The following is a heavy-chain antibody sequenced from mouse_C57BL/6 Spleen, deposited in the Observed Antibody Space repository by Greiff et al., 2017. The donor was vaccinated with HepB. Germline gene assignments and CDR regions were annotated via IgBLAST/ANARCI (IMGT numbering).Heavy chain of an antibody. CDR2: ISYSGST. Sequence: EVQLVESGPGLAKPSQTLSLTCSVTGYSITSDYWNWIRKFPGNKLEYMGYISYSGSTYYNPSLKSRISITRDTSKNQYYLQLNSVTTEDTATYYCAKGYGSSYWYWYFDVWGTGTTVTVSS. J-gene: IGHJ1*03. D-gene: IGHD1-1*01. CDR3: AKGYGSSYWYWYFDV. CDR1: GYSITSDY. V-gene: IGHV3-8*01.